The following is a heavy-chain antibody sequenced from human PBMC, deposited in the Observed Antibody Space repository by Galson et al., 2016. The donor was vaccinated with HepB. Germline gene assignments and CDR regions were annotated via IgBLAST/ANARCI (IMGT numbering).Heavy chain of an antibody. CDR3: VRDRLKSTY. CDR2: INEDGTEK. D-gene: IGHD2/OR15-2a*01. V-gene: IGHV3-7*03. J-gene: IGHJ4*02. CDR1: GFTFSANW. Sequence: SMRLSCAASGFTFSANWMSWVRQAPGKGLEWVANINEDGTEKYYVDSMRGRFTMSRDNARNSVNLQMNSLRAEDTAVYYCVRDRLKSTYWGQGSLVTVSS.